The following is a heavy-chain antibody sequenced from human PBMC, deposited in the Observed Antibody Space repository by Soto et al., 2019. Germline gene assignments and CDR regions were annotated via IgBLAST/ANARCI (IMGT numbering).Heavy chain of an antibody. D-gene: IGHD1-26*01. CDR2: INHSGST. J-gene: IGHJ6*02. Sequence: PSETLSLTCAVYGGSFSGYYWSWIRQPPGKGLEWIGEINHSGSTNYNPSLKSRVTISVDTSKNQFSLKLSAVTAADTAVYYCARSMGATLGFYNYFRMDVWGQGTTVT. CDR3: ARSMGATLGFYNYFRMDV. CDR1: GGSFSGYY. V-gene: IGHV4-34*01.